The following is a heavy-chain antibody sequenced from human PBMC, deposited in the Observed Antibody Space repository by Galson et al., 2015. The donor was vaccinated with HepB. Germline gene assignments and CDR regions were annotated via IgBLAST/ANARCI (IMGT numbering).Heavy chain of an antibody. Sequence: SLRLAGAVSGGTFSGHPMHWGRQTPGKGLEWRALISYDGSNKFYAESVKGRFAISRDNSKSTLYLQMNSLRPDDTAVYYCAREQVPWGNAFDFWGQGTVVTVSS. CDR3: AREQVPWGNAFDF. CDR1: GGTFSGHP. V-gene: IGHV3-30*09. J-gene: IGHJ3*01. D-gene: IGHD7-27*01. CDR2: ISYDGSNK.